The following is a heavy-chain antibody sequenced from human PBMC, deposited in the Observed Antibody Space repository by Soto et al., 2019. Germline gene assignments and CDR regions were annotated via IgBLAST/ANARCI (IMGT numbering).Heavy chain of an antibody. V-gene: IGHV1-8*01. J-gene: IGHJ4*02. CDR3: ARAPREWGFDY. CDR2: MNPDSGNT. D-gene: IGHD3-3*01. CDR1: GYTFTSYD. Sequence: QVQLVQSGAELKKPGASVKVSCKSSGYTFTSYDFNWVRQATGQEPEWMGWMNPDSGNTGYALKFHSSVTMTRNTSISTAYMELSSLRSDDKAVYYCARAPREWGFDYWGPGTLVTVSS.